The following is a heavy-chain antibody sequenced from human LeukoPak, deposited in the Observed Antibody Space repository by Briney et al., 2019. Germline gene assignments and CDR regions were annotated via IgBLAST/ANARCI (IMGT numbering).Heavy chain of an antibody. CDR3: ARDLLWFGELSHAFDI. D-gene: IGHD3-10*01. CDR2: ISSSSSTI. CDR1: GFTFSSYS. Sequence: PGGSLRLSCAASGFTFSSYSMNWVRQAPGKGLEWISYISSSSSTIYYADSVKGRFTISRDNAKNSLYLQMNSLRAEDTAVYYCARDLLWFGELSHAFDIWGQGTMVTVSS. V-gene: IGHV3-48*04. J-gene: IGHJ3*02.